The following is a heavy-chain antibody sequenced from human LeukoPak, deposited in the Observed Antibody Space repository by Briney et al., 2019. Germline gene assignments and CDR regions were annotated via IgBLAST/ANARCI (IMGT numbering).Heavy chain of an antibody. J-gene: IGHJ5*02. CDR1: GFSFSTHA. CDR2: ISNDGSNQ. D-gene: IGHD3-16*01. CDR3: TKDPNGDYVGAFAP. V-gene: IGHV3-30*07. Sequence: GGSLRLSCAASGFSFSTHALHWVRQAPGKGLEWVALISNDGSNQHYVSSVKGRFTISRDISNSTLFLQMNRLRAEDTAVYYCTKDPNGDYVGAFAPWGQGTLVTVSS.